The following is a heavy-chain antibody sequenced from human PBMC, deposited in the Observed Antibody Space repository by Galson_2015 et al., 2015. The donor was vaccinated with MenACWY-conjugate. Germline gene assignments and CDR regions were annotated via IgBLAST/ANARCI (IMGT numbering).Heavy chain of an antibody. CDR2: INTNTGNP. V-gene: IGHV7-4-1*02. J-gene: IGHJ4*02. Sequence: SVKVSCKASGYTFTDYPINWVRQAPGQGLEWMGWINTNTGNPTFAQGFTGRFVFSLDTSVSTAFLEISSLKAEDTAVYYCARKRGDTGSRFYFASGGQGSWVPVSS. CDR3: ARKRGDTGSRFYFAS. CDR1: GYTFTDYP. D-gene: IGHD5-18*01.